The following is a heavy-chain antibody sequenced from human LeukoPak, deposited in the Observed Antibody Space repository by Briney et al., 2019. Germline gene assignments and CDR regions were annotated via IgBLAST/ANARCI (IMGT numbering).Heavy chain of an antibody. J-gene: IGHJ5*02. D-gene: IGHD3-22*01. Sequence: SQTLSLTCTVSGGSINSGDYYWSWIRQPPGKGLEWIGYIYYSGTTYYNPSLKSRVTISVDTSKNQFSLKLSSVTAADTAVYYCARARRITMIVVVLNWFDPWGQGTLVTVSS. V-gene: IGHV4-30-4*08. CDR1: GGSINSGDYY. CDR3: ARARRITMIVVVLNWFDP. CDR2: IYYSGTT.